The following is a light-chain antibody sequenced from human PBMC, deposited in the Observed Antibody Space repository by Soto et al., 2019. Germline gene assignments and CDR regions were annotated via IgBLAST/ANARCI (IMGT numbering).Light chain of an antibody. CDR2: DNI. CDR1: SSNIGSNF. J-gene: IGLJ2*01. V-gene: IGLV1-51*01. Sequence: QSVLTQPPSVSAAPGQKVTISCSGSSSNIGSNFVSWYQQLPGTAPKLLIYDNIKRPSGIPDRFSGSKSGTSATLAITGLQTGDEADYYCETSDNSLTAGGDVVFGGGTQLTVL. CDR3: ETSDNSLTAGGDVV.